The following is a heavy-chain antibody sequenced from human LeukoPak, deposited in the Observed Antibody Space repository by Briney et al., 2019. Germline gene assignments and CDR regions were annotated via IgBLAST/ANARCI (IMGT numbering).Heavy chain of an antibody. CDR3: ARVYGSEIDY. Sequence: PGRSLRLSCAASGFGFGSYNMYWVRQAPGKGLEWVALISFDGNDKKYADSVKGRFTVSRDNSRNTLFLQMNSLRPEDTAVYYCARVYGSEIDYWGQGTLVTVSS. V-gene: IGHV3-30*03. D-gene: IGHD3-10*01. J-gene: IGHJ4*02. CDR2: ISFDGNDK. CDR1: GFGFGSYN.